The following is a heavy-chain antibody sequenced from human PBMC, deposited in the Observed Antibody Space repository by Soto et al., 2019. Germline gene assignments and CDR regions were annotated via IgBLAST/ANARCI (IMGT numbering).Heavy chain of an antibody. V-gene: IGHV3-15*07. J-gene: IGHJ4*02. CDR3: AADLPDWGAYAFDY. CDR1: GFTFNGAG. D-gene: IGHD3-16*01. Sequence: GGSLRLSCAASGFTFNGAGMNWVRQGPGKGLEWVGRVKSKVDGETIDYAAPVKGRFTISRDDSRNTVYLQMNSLSTEDTAMYYCAADLPDWGAYAFDYWGQGALVTVSS. CDR2: VKSKVDGETI.